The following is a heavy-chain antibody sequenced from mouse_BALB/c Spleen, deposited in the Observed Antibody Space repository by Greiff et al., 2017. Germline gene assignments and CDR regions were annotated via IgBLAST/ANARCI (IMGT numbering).Heavy chain of an antibody. CDR2: IDPENGNT. CDR3: ASDGSRFAY. Sequence: EVQLQQSGAELVRPGALVKLSCKASGFNIKDYYMHWVKQRPEQGLEWIGWIDPENGNTIYDPKFQGKASITADTSSNTAYLQLSSLTSEDTAVYYCASDGSRFAYWGQGTLVTVSA. V-gene: IGHV14-1*02. D-gene: IGHD1-1*01. J-gene: IGHJ3*01. CDR1: GFNIKDYY.